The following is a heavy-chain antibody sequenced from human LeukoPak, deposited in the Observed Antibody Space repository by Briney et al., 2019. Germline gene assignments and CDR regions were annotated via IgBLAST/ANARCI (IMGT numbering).Heavy chain of an antibody. V-gene: IGHV4-59*01. J-gene: IGHJ4*02. Sequence: SETLSLTCTVSGGSISSYYRSWIRQPPGKGLEWIGYIYYSGSTNYNPSLKSRVTISVDTSKNQFSLKLSSVTAADTAVYYCARVRDTAMVRFDYWGQGTLVTVSS. CDR1: GGSISSYY. CDR3: ARVRDTAMVRFDY. CDR2: IYYSGST. D-gene: IGHD5-18*01.